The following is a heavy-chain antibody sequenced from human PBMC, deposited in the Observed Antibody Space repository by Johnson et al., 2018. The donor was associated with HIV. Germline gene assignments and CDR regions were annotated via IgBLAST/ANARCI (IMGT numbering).Heavy chain of an antibody. CDR2: IKQDGSEK. CDR1: GFTFSSYW. V-gene: IGHV3-7*01. Sequence: VQLVESGGGLVQPGGSLRLSCAASGFTFSSYWMSWVRQAPGKGLEWVANIKQDGSEKYYVDSVKGRFTISRDNAKNSLYLQMNSLRAEDTAVYNCARGHTYYYDSSSYFVRVVAGAFDIWGQGTLVTVSS. J-gene: IGHJ3*02. CDR3: ARGHTYYYDSSSYFVRVVAGAFDI. D-gene: IGHD3-22*01.